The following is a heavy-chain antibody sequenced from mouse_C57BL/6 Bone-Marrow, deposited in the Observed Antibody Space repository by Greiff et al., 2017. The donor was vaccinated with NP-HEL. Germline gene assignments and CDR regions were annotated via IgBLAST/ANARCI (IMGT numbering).Heavy chain of an antibody. Sequence: VQLKQSGPELVKPGASVKISCKASGYSFTGYYMNWVKQSPEKSLEWIGEINPSTGGTTYNQKFKAKATLTVDKSSSTAYMQLKSLTSEDSAVYYCASPRQLRLRGFAYWGQGTLVTVSA. CDR3: ASPRQLRLRGFAY. J-gene: IGHJ3*01. CDR1: GYSFTGYY. V-gene: IGHV1-42*01. D-gene: IGHD3-2*02. CDR2: INPSTGGT.